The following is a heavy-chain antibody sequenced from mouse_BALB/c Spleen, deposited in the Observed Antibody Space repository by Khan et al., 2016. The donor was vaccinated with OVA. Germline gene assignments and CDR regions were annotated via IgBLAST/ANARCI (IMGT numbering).Heavy chain of an antibody. J-gene: IGHJ3*01. V-gene: IGHV3-8*02. CDR2: IIYTGNT. D-gene: IGHD2-14*01. CDR3: ARSTYRYAFVY. Sequence: EVKLEESGPSLVKPSQTLSLTCSVTGDSITSGYWNWIRKFPGNKLEYMGYIIYTGNTYYNPSLKSRISITRHTSKNQYYLQLSSVTDEDTATYYCARSTYRYAFVYGGQGTLVTVSA. CDR1: GDSITSGY.